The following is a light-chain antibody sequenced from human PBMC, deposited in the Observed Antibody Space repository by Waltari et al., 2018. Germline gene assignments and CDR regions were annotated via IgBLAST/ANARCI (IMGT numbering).Light chain of an antibody. J-gene: IGKJ5*01. V-gene: IGKV3-15*01. CDR1: QSVNIN. CDR2: GAS. Sequence: EKVMTQSPATLSVSPGERATLPCRASQSVNINLAWYQQKPGQVPRLLIYGASTRATGIPARFSGSGSGTEFTLTISSLEPEDFAVYYCQQRLNWPPVTFGQGTRLEIK. CDR3: QQRLNWPPVT.